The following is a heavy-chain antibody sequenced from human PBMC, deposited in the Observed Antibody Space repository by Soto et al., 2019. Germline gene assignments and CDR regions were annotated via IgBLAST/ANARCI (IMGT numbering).Heavy chain of an antibody. Sequence: SETLSLTCTVSGVSVSSGSFYWAWIRQPPGKGLEWIGFGSYSGTTNYKPSLKSRVTISVDTSRSQISLKVSSLTAADTAVYYCDRGATVTQYDYWGQGTLVTVSS. D-gene: IGHD4-17*01. CDR2: GSYSGTT. CDR1: GVSVSSGSFY. CDR3: DRGATVTQYDY. V-gene: IGHV4-61*01. J-gene: IGHJ4*02.